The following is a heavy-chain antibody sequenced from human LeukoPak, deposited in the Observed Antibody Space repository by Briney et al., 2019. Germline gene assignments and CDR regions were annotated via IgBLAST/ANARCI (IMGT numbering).Heavy chain of an antibody. D-gene: IGHD6-6*01. CDR3: ARRGSSSSGGSYYYYMDV. J-gene: IGHJ6*03. V-gene: IGHV1-46*01. CDR2: INPSGGST. CDR1: GYTFTSYY. Sequence: ASVKVSCKASGYTFTSYYMHWVRQAPGQGLEWMGIINPSGGSTSYAQKFQGRVTMTRDMSTSTVYMELSSLRSEDTVVYYCARRGSSSSGGSYYYYMDVWGKGTTVTVSS.